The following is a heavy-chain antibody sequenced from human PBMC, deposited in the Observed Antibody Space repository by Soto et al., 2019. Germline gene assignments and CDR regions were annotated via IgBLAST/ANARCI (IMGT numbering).Heavy chain of an antibody. V-gene: IGHV1-8*01. CDR3: AREGGYSYGFDY. CDR1: GYTFTSYD. Sequence: QVQLVQAGAQVKKPGASVKVSCKASGYTFTSYDINWVRQGTGQGLEWMGWMNPNSGNTGYAQKFQGRVTMTRNTSISTAYMELSSLRSEDTAVYYCAREGGYSYGFDYWGQGTLVTVSS. J-gene: IGHJ4*02. CDR2: MNPNSGNT. D-gene: IGHD5-18*01.